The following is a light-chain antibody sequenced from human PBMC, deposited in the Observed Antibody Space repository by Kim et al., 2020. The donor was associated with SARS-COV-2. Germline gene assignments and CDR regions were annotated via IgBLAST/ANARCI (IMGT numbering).Light chain of an antibody. CDR2: AAS. J-gene: IGKJ2*01. V-gene: IGKV1-39*01. CDR3: PQSYSTPLYT. Sequence: DIQMTQSPSSLSASVGDRVTITCRASQSISSYLNWYQQKPGKAPKLLIYAASSLQSGVPSRFSGSGSGTDFTLTISSLQPEDFATYYCPQSYSTPLYTFGQGTKLEI. CDR1: QSISSY.